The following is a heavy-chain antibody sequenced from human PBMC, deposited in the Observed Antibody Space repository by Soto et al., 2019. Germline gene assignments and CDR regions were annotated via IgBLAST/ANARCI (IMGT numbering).Heavy chain of an antibody. CDR3: ARYSARTTGLDP. CDR1: GYTFTDYV. Sequence: QIQLVQSGAEVKKPGASVKVSCKASGYTFTDYVIIWVRQAPGQGLEWMGWISTYNGNTNYAQKVQGRVTMTTDTSTSTAYLDLRSLRADDTAVYYCARYSARTTGLDPWGQGTLVTVSS. V-gene: IGHV1-18*01. CDR2: ISTYNGNT. D-gene: IGHD5-18*01. J-gene: IGHJ5*02.